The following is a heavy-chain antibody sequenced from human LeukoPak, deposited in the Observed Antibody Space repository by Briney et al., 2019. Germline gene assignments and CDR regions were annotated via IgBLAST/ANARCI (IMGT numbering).Heavy chain of an antibody. CDR1: GFTFSTYA. J-gene: IGHJ6*03. Sequence: GRSLRLSCAASGFTFSTYAMHWVRQAPGKGLDWVAVVSFHGTDKFYADSVKGRFTISRDNSKNTLYLQMKSLRAEDTAVYYCAKGGGYEAQYYYYYLDVWGKGTTVTISS. V-gene: IGHV3-30*04. CDR3: AKGGGYEAQYYYYYLDV. CDR2: VSFHGTDK. D-gene: IGHD5-12*01.